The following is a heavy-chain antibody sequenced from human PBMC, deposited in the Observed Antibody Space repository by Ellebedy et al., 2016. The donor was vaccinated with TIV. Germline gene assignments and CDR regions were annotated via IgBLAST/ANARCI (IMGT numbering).Heavy chain of an antibody. J-gene: IGHJ4*02. V-gene: IGHV3-74*01. CDR1: GFTFSSYW. CDR3: ARDSAFDY. Sequence: GESLKISXAASGFTFSSYWMHWVRQAPGKGLVWVSRINSDGSSTSYAVSVKGRFAISRDNAKNTLYLQMNSLRAEDTAVYYCARDSAFDYWGQGTLVTVSS. CDR2: INSDGSST.